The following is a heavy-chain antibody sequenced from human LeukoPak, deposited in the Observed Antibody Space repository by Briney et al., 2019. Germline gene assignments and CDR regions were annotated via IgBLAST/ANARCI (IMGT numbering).Heavy chain of an antibody. CDR2: ILYDGSNK. CDR1: GFTFSSYG. V-gene: IGHV3-30*18. J-gene: IGHJ4*02. D-gene: IGHD6-13*01. CDR3: AKAYSSSWYLSGCFDY. Sequence: GGSLRLSCAASGFTFSSYGMHWVRQAPGKGLEWVAVILYDGSNKYYADSVKGRFTISRDNSKNTLYLQMNSLRVEDTAVYYCAKAYSSSWYLSGCFDYWGQGTLVTVSS.